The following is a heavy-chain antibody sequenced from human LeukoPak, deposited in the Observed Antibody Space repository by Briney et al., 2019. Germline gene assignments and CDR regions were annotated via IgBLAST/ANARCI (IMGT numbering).Heavy chain of an antibody. CDR1: GFTFGGYA. Sequence: GGSLRLSCAATGFTFGGYAMSWVRQTPGEGLQWVSTISGDSAYTYYADSVMGRFTISRDNSKNTVFLQMNSLRVEDTAVYYCARDSFWSGHSDVTYFDYWGQGTLVTVSS. CDR2: ISGDSAYT. V-gene: IGHV3-23*01. CDR3: ARDSFWSGHSDVTYFDY. J-gene: IGHJ4*02. D-gene: IGHD3-3*01.